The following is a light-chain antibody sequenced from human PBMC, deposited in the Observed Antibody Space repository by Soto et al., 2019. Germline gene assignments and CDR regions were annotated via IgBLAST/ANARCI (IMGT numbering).Light chain of an antibody. CDR2: DAS. CDR1: QRLSRD. Sequence: ELVMTQSPATLSVSPGEGATLSCRASQRLSRDLAWYQQKPGQAPRLLIYDASNRATGIPARFSGSGSGTDFTLTISSLEPEDFAVYYCQQRSNWPPITFGQGTRLEIK. V-gene: IGKV3-11*01. J-gene: IGKJ5*01. CDR3: QQRSNWPPIT.